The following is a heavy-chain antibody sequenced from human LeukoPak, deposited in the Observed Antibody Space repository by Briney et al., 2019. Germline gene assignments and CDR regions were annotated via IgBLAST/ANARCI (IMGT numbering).Heavy chain of an antibody. V-gene: IGHV3-53*01. J-gene: IGHJ6*03. CDR1: GFTVSSNY. CDR3: AKDSTYWYYMDV. Sequence: GGSLRLSCAASGFTVSSNYMSWVRQAPGKGLEWVSVVYSGGSTYYADSVKGRFTVSRDNSQNTVYLQMNSLRADDTAVYYCAKDSTYWYYMDVWGKGTTVTVSS. D-gene: IGHD3-3*02. CDR2: VYSGGST.